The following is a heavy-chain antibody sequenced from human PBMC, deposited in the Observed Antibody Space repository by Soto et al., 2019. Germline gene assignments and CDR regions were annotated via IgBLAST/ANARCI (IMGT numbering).Heavy chain of an antibody. D-gene: IGHD3-10*01. V-gene: IGHV4-4*02. CDR3: ARDLHVLLWFGELLRGGMDV. Sequence: QVQLQESGPGLVKPSGTLSLTCAVSGGSISSSNWWSWVRQPPGKGLEWIGEIYHSGSTNYNPSLKSRVTISVDKSKNQFSPKLSSVTAADTAVYYCARDLHVLLWFGELLRGGMDVWGQGTTVTVSS. CDR2: IYHSGST. CDR1: GGSISSSNW. J-gene: IGHJ6*02.